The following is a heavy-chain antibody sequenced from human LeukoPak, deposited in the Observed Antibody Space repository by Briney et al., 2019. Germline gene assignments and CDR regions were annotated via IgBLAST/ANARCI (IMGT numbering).Heavy chain of an antibody. CDR2: IYYSGST. CDR1: GFTFSTYS. CDR3: ARDGDTAMVN. Sequence: GSLRLSCAASGFTFSTYSMKWVRQAPGKGLEWIGYIYYSGSTNYNPSLKSRVTISVDTSKNQFSLKLSSVTAADTAVYYCARDGDTAMVNWGQGTLVTVSS. J-gene: IGHJ4*02. D-gene: IGHD5-18*01. V-gene: IGHV4-59*01.